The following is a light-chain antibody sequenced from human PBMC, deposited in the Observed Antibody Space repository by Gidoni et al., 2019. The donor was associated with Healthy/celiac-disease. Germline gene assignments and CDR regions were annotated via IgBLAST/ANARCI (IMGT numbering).Light chain of an antibody. Sequence: DIQMTQSPSSLSASVGDRVTITCRASQSISSYLNWYQQKPGKAPKLLIYAASSLQSGVPSRFSGSGSETAFTLTISSLQHEAFATYYCQQSYSTPWTFGQGTKVEIK. CDR3: QQSYSTPWT. J-gene: IGKJ1*01. V-gene: IGKV1-39*01. CDR1: QSISSY. CDR2: AAS.